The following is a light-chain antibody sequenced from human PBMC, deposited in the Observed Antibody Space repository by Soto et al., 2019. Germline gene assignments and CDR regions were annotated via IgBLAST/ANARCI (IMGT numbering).Light chain of an antibody. Sequence: EIVLTQSPATLSLSPGERATLSCRASQSVSSYLAWYQKKPGQDPRILIYDASNRATGIPARFSGSGSGTDFTLTISRLETEDFAVYYCQQRSNWTLTFGGGTKVDIK. J-gene: IGKJ4*01. CDR2: DAS. CDR3: QQRSNWTLT. V-gene: IGKV3-11*01. CDR1: QSVSSY.